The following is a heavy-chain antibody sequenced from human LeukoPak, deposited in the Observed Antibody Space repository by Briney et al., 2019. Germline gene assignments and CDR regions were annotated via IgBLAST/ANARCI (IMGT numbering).Heavy chain of an antibody. J-gene: IGHJ3*02. D-gene: IGHD1-1*01. CDR1: GGYITTYY. V-gene: IGHV4-4*07. CDR2: IYTSANT. Sequence: SETLSLTCHVSGGYITTYYWSWIRQPAGKGLEWIGRIYTSANTNYSPSFKSRATISIDRSKNQFSLNLPSVTAADTAVYYCARDRIWNDAGHDPFDIWGQGTMVTVSS. CDR3: ARDRIWNDAGHDPFDI.